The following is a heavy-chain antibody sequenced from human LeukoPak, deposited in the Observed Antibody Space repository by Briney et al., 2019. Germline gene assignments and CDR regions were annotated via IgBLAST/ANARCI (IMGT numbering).Heavy chain of an antibody. V-gene: IGHV1-46*01. CDR3: ARAYADEVNTFDY. Sequence: ASVKVSCKASGYSFTSYYTNWVRQAPGQGLEWMGIINASGGSTSYAQKFQGRLTMTRDTSTRTVYMELSSLRSEDTAVYYCARAYADEVNTFDYWGQGTLVTVSS. CDR1: GYSFTSYY. J-gene: IGHJ4*02. D-gene: IGHD2/OR15-2a*01. CDR2: INASGGST.